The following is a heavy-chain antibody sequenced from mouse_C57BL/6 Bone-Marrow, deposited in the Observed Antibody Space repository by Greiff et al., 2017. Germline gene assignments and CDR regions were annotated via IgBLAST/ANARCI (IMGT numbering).Heavy chain of an antibody. D-gene: IGHD1-1*01. CDR2: INPNNGGT. CDR1: GYTFTDYY. Sequence: EVQLQQSGPELVKPGASVKISCKASGYTFTDYYMNWVKQSHGKSLEWIGDINPNNGGTSYNQKFKGKATLTVDKSSSTAYMELRSLTSEDSAVYYCAVGSSYVHWYFDVWGTWTTVTASS. V-gene: IGHV1-26*01. J-gene: IGHJ1*03. CDR3: AVGSSYVHWYFDV.